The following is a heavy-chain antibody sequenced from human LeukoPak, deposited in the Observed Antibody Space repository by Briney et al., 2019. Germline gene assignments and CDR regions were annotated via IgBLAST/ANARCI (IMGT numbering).Heavy chain of an antibody. Sequence: ASVKVSCKASSFTFTSYGLSWVRQAPGQGLEWMGWISAYNGNTNYAQKLQGRVTMTTDTSTSTAYMELRSLRSDDTAVYYCARDIVATVGDYWGQGTLVTVSS. CDR3: ARDIVATVGDY. V-gene: IGHV1-18*04. CDR1: SFTFTSYG. J-gene: IGHJ4*02. CDR2: ISAYNGNT. D-gene: IGHD5-12*01.